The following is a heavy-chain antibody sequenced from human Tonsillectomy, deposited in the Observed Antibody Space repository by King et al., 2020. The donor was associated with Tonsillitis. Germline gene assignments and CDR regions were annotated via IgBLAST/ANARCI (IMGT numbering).Heavy chain of an antibody. J-gene: IGHJ6*02. Sequence: VQLVESGGGLVKPGRSLRLSCTASGFTFGDYTMSWFRQAPGKGLEWVGFIRSKAYGGTTEYAASVKGRFTISRDDSQSIAYLQMHSLKTEDTAVFYCNRVVFWSGSYSGGMDVWGQGTTVTVSS. CDR3: NRVVFWSGSYSGGMDV. V-gene: IGHV3-49*05. CDR2: IRSKAYGGTT. CDR1: GFTFGDYT. D-gene: IGHD3-3*01.